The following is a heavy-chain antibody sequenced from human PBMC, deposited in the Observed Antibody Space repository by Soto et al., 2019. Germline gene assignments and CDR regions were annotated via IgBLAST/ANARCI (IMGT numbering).Heavy chain of an antibody. V-gene: IGHV3-7*04. CDR3: ARDSGTYYDSSGASDY. J-gene: IGHJ4*02. Sequence: VQLVESGGGLVRPGGSLRFSCAVSGFTFSSYWMSWVRQAPGKGLEWVANIRQDEREKNYVDSVKGRFTISRDNAKNSLYLELNSLRAEDTAVYYCARDSGTYYDSSGASDYWGQGTLVIVSS. CDR1: GFTFSSYW. CDR2: IRQDEREK. D-gene: IGHD3-22*01.